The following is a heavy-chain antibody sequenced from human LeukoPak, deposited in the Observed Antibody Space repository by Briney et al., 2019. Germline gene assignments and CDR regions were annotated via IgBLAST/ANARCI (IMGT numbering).Heavy chain of an antibody. CDR2: ISQDGSNQ. V-gene: IGHV3-30*04. D-gene: IGHD3-22*01. J-gene: IGHJ4*02. Sequence: GGSVRLPCEASGLRFRDYAMLWVRQAPGRGVEWVAVISQDGSNQHHADFVQDRVTISRDHSKNTLFLQMFTLKTEDTAVYCLRGRGDSSAYYWGPLDLWGERALLTVSA. CDR1: GLRFRDYA. CDR3: RGRGDSSAYYWGPLDL.